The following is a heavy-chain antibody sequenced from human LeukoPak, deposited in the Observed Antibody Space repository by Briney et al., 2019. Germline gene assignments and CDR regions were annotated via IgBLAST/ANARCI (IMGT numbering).Heavy chain of an antibody. CDR2: IYHSGST. Sequence: SGTLSLTCAVSGGSISSSNWWSWVRQPPGKGLEWIGEIYHSGSTNYNPSLKSRVTISVDTSKNQFSLKLSSVTAADTAVYYCARLDDCSSTSCYPREVGYWGQGTLVTVSS. CDR3: ARLDDCSSTSCYPREVGY. J-gene: IGHJ4*02. CDR1: GGSISSSNW. V-gene: IGHV4-4*02. D-gene: IGHD2-2*01.